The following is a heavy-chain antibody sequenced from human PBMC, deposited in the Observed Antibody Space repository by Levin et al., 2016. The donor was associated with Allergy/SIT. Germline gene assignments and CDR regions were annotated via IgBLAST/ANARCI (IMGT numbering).Heavy chain of an antibody. J-gene: IGHJ4*02. CDR1: GYSFTSYW. CDR3: ARRTVVSGGSWYYFDY. V-gene: IGHV5-51*01. D-gene: IGHD1-26*01. CDR2: IYPGDSDT. Sequence: KVSCKGSGYSFTSYWIGWVRQMPGKGLEWMGIIYPGDSDTRYNPSFQGQVTISADKSISTAYLQWGSLKASDTAMYYCARRTVVSGGSWYYFDYWGQGTLVTVSS.